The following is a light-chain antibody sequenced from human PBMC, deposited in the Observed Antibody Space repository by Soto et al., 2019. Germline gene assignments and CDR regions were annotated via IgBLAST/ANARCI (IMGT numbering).Light chain of an antibody. V-gene: IGKV3-20*01. CDR2: AAS. J-gene: IGKJ3*01. CDR3: QQYDSSLCT. Sequence: DIVLTQSPGTLSSSSGERATLSCRASQSVSSSYFAWYQQKPGQAPRLLLYAASSMATGIPERFSGSGSGTDVTLTIGRLQPDDFAVYYCQQYDSSLCTFGPGNKVDIK. CDR1: QSVSSSY.